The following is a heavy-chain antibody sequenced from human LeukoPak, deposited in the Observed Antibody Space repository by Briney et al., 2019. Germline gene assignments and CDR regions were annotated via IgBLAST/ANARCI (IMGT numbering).Heavy chain of an antibody. CDR3: AKDPHYGDSTHGYYYYYMDV. Sequence: PGGSLRLSCAASGFTFSGYAMSWVRQAPGKGLEWVSAISGSGGSTYYADSVKGRFTISRDNSKNTLYLQMNSLRAEDTAVYYCAKDPHYGDSTHGYYYYYMDVWGKGTTVTVSS. CDR1: GFTFSGYA. D-gene: IGHD4-17*01. CDR2: ISGSGGST. V-gene: IGHV3-23*01. J-gene: IGHJ6*03.